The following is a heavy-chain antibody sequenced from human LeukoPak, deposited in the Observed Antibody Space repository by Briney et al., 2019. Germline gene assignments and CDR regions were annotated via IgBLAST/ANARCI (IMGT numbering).Heavy chain of an antibody. CDR2: ISGSGDST. D-gene: IGHD2-2*02. Sequence: GGSLRPSCAASGFTFSNYAMTWVRQAPGKGLEWVSAISGSGDSTHYADSVKGRFTISRDNSKNTLYLQMNSLRAEDTAVYYCAKGCSYTSCYTSDYWGQGTLVTVSS. V-gene: IGHV3-23*01. CDR3: AKGCSYTSCYTSDY. J-gene: IGHJ4*02. CDR1: GFTFSNYA.